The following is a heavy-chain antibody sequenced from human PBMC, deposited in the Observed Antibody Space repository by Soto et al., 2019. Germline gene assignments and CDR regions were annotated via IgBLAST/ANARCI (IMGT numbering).Heavy chain of an antibody. CDR2: IYYSGIT. V-gene: IGHV4-39*01. CDR3: AASAWQILCDY. D-gene: IGHD5-12*01. Sequence: QLQLQESGPGLVKPSETLFLTCTVSGGSISSSSYYLGWISQPPGMVVELLGSIYYSGITYYNQSLTSRVTMSVDTSKNQFSLKLSSVTAADTAGYYCAASAWQILCDYWGQGTLVIFSS. CDR1: GGSISSSSYY. J-gene: IGHJ4*02.